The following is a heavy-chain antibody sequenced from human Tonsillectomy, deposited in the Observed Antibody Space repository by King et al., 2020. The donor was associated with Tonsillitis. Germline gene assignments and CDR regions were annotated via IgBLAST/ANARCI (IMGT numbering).Heavy chain of an antibody. J-gene: IGHJ3*01. D-gene: IGHD3-10*01. Sequence: VQLVESGGGLVQPGRSLRLSCAASGFTFADYSMAWVRQVPGKGLQWVSGISWDNGYTGYAASVKGRFTISRDNAKNSLYLQVNSLRAEDTALYYCAKDMHGSGTLDAFDFWGQGTMVTVSS. V-gene: IGHV3-9*01. CDR1: GFTFADYS. CDR2: ISWDNGYT. CDR3: AKDMHGSGTLDAFDF.